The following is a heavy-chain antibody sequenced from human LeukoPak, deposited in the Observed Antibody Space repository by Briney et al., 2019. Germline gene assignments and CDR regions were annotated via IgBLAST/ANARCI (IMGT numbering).Heavy chain of an antibody. Sequence: GASVKVSCTASGYTFTSYGISWVRQAPGQGLEWMGWISAYTGNTNYAQKLQGRVTMTTDASTTTAYMELRSLTSDDTAVYYCARENSGTTDPWGQGTLVTVSS. D-gene: IGHD1-7*01. CDR3: ARENSGTTDP. V-gene: IGHV1-18*01. CDR2: ISAYTGNT. J-gene: IGHJ5*02. CDR1: GYTFTSYG.